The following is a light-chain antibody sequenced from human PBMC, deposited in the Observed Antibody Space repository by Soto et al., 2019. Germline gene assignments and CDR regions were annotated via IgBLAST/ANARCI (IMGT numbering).Light chain of an antibody. Sequence: IQMTHSPSSLCASVQYRVTITCRASQSISSYLNWYQQKPGKAPKLLIYAASSLQSGVPSRFSGSGSGTDFTLTISSLQPEDFATYYCQQSYSTRLTFGQGTRLEIK. J-gene: IGKJ5*01. CDR1: QSISSY. V-gene: IGKV1-39*01. CDR2: AAS. CDR3: QQSYSTRLT.